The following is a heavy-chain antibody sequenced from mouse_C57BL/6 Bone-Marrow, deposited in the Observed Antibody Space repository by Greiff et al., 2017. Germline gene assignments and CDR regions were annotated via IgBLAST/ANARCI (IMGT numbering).Heavy chain of an antibody. D-gene: IGHD2-4*01. CDR1: GYTFTDYY. CDR2: IFPGSGST. Sequence: QVQLQQSGPELVKPGASVKISCKASGYTFTDYYINWVKQRPGQGLEWIGWIFPGSGSTYYNEKFKGKATLTVDKSSSTAYMLRSSLTSEDSAVYFGAREGNDYPWFAYWGQGTLVTVSA. CDR3: AREGNDYPWFAY. J-gene: IGHJ3*01. V-gene: IGHV1-75*01.